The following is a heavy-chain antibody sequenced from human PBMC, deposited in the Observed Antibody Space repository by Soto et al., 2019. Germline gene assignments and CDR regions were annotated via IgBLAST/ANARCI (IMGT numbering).Heavy chain of an antibody. CDR1: GYSFTSYW. CDR3: ARHDVVVPAAILHPRDYYGMDV. D-gene: IGHD2-2*02. J-gene: IGHJ6*02. Sequence: PGESLKISCKGSGYSFTSYWIGWVRQMPGKGLEWMGITYPGDSDTRYSPSFQGQVTISADKSISTAYLQWSSLKASDTAMYYCARHDVVVPAAILHPRDYYGMDVWGQGTTVTVS. CDR2: TYPGDSDT. V-gene: IGHV5-51*01.